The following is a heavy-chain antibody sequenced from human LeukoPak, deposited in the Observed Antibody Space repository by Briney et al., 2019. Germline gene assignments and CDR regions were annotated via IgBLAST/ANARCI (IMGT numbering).Heavy chain of an antibody. Sequence: SVKVSCKASGGTFSSYAISWVRQAPGQGLEWMGGIIPIFGTANYAQKFRGRVTITADESTSTAYMELSSLRSEDTAVYYCAREWIQLWGTLDYWGQGTLVTVSS. CDR1: GGTFSSYA. D-gene: IGHD5-18*01. J-gene: IGHJ4*02. CDR3: AREWIQLWGTLDY. CDR2: IIPIFGTA. V-gene: IGHV1-69*13.